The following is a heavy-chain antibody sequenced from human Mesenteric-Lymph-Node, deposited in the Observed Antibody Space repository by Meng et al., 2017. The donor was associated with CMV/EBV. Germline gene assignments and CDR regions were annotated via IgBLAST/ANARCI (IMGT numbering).Heavy chain of an antibody. CDR3: ARDTPSPAWDIVVVPAAPGGYGMDV. J-gene: IGHJ6*02. D-gene: IGHD2-2*01. CDR1: GFTFSSYE. V-gene: IGHV3-21*01. Sequence: GESLKISCAASGFTFSSYEMNWVRQAPGKGLEWVSSISSSSSYIYYADSVKGRFTISRDNAKNSLYLQMNSLRAEDTAVYYCARDTPSPAWDIVVVPAAPGGYGMDVGGQGNTVTVSS. CDR2: ISSSSSYI.